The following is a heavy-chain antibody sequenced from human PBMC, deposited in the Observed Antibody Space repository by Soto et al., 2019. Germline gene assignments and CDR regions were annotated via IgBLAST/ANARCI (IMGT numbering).Heavy chain of an antibody. CDR1: GGTFDNFI. Sequence: QVQLVQSGAEVKEPGSSVRVSCKASGGTFDNFIMNWVRQTPGQGLEWMGGIVPMLGTPTYAEKFKGRVTIPATRSTSTMDKEVTSLRSEDTAIYYCARTGTYSSSLSQYSGMDVWGQGTTVTVSS. CDR2: IVPMLGTP. V-gene: IGHV1-69*01. CDR3: ARTGTYSSSLSQYSGMDV. D-gene: IGHD1-26*01. J-gene: IGHJ6*02.